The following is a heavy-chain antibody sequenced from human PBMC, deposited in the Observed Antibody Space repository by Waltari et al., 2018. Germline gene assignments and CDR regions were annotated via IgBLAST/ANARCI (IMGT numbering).Heavy chain of an antibody. Sequence: QVQLVESGGGVVQPGRSLRLSCAASGFTFSSYAMHWVRQAPGKGLEWVAVISDDGSNKYYADSVKGRFTISRDNSKNTLYLQMNSLRAEDTAVYYCARDPYSYDSTDQLSYFDYWGQGTLVTVSS. V-gene: IGHV3-30-3*01. CDR2: ISDDGSNK. CDR1: GFTFSSYA. D-gene: IGHD3-22*01. J-gene: IGHJ4*02. CDR3: ARDPYSYDSTDQLSYFDY.